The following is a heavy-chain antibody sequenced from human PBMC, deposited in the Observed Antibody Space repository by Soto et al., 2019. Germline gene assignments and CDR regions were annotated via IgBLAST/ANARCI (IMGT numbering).Heavy chain of an antibody. Sequence: SETLSLTCTVSGGSISSGGYYWSWIRQHPGKGLEWIGYIYYSGSTYYNPSLKSRVTISVDTSKNQFSLKLSSVTAADTAVYYCARDLRYGDFESYGMDVWGQGTTVTVSS. CDR3: ARDLRYGDFESYGMDV. V-gene: IGHV4-31*03. J-gene: IGHJ6*02. D-gene: IGHD4-17*01. CDR1: GGSISSGGYY. CDR2: IYYSGST.